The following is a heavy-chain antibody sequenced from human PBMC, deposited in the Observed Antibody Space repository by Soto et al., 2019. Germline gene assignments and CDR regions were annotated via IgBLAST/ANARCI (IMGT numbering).Heavy chain of an antibody. CDR3: ARVCGGDCHYGMDV. V-gene: IGHV4-31*03. D-gene: IGHD2-21*02. CDR2: IYFSVST. J-gene: IGHJ6*02. Sequence: SETLSLTCTVSGGSISSGGYYWSWIRQHQRKGLERIGYIYFSVSTYYNPSLKSRVTISVDTSKNQFSLKLSSVTAADTAVYYCARVCGGDCHYGMDVWGQGTTVTVSS. CDR1: GGSISSGGYY.